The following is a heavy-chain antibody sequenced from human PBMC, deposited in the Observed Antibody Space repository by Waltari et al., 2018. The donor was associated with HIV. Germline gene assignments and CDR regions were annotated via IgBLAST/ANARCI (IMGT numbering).Heavy chain of an antibody. CDR3: ARDEWGAYCSGGSCPSDFQH. CDR2: IIPIFGTA. J-gene: IGHJ1*01. Sequence: QVQLVQSGAEVKKPGSSVKVSCKASGGTFSSYAISWVRQAPGQGLEWMGGIIPIFGTANYAQKFQGRVTITADESTSTAYMELSSLRSEDTAVYYCARDEWGAYCSGGSCPSDFQHWGQGTLVTVSS. V-gene: IGHV1-69*01. CDR1: GGTFSSYA. D-gene: IGHD2-15*01.